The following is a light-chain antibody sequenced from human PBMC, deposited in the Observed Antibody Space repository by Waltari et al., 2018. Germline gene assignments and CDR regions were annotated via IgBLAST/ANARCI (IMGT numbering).Light chain of an antibody. V-gene: IGKV3-15*01. CDR1: QPISSN. CDR2: GAS. Sequence: EIVMTQSPATLSVSPGERATLSCRASQPISSNLALYQQKPGQAPRLLIYGASTRATGIPARFSGSGSGTEFTLTISSLQSEDFALYYCQQYNSWPPYTFGQGTKLEIK. J-gene: IGKJ2*01. CDR3: QQYNSWPPYT.